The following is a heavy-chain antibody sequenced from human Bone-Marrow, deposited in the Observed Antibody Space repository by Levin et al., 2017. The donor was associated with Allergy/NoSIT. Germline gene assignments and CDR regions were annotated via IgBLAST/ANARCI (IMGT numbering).Heavy chain of an antibody. D-gene: IGHD2-15*01. Sequence: LSLTCAASGFPFSHYTLNWVRQAPGKGLEWVSSLSSNSAYIYYAGSVKGRFTISRDYSKNSLYLQMNSLIAEDTAVYYCAREGDRGSSAVDYFDYWGQGTLVTVSS. CDR3: AREGDRGSSAVDYFDY. CDR1: GFPFSHYT. CDR2: LSSNSAYI. J-gene: IGHJ4*02. V-gene: IGHV3-21*01.